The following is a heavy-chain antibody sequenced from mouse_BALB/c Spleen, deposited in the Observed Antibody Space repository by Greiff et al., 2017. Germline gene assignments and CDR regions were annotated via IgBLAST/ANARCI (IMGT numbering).Heavy chain of an antibody. V-gene: IGHV14-3*02. D-gene: IGHD2-1*01. Sequence: DVHLVESGAELVKPGASVKLSCTASGFNIKDTYMHWVKQRPEQGLEWIGRIDPANGNTKYDPKFQGKATITADTSSNTAYLQLSSLTSEDTAVYYCASLIYYDAMDYWGQGTSVTVSS. CDR2: IDPANGNT. J-gene: IGHJ4*01. CDR3: ASLIYYDAMDY. CDR1: GFNIKDTY.